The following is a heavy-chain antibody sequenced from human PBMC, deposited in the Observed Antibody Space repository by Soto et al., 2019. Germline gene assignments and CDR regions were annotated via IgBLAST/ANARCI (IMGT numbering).Heavy chain of an antibody. CDR2: IYPGDSDT. CDR3: ARHGGYGQGYYYYYGMDV. Sequence: GESLKISCKGSGYSFTSYWIGWVRQMPGKGLEWMGIIYPGDSDTRYSPSFQGQVTISADKSISTAYLQWSSLKASDTAMYYCARHGGYGQGYYYYYGMDVWGQGATVTVSS. J-gene: IGHJ6*02. CDR1: GYSFTSYW. D-gene: IGHD5-18*01. V-gene: IGHV5-51*01.